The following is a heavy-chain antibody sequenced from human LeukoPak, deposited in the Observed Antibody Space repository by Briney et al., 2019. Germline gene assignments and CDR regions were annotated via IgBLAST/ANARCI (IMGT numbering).Heavy chain of an antibody. CDR2: TNPNSGGT. V-gene: IGHV1-2*02. CDR3: ARLRVAGNWFDP. D-gene: IGHD6-19*01. Sequence: ASVKVSCKASGYTFTRYYMHWVRQAPGQGLEWMGWTNPNSGGTNYAQKFQGRVTMTRDTSISTAYMELSRLRSDDTAVYYCARLRVAGNWFDPWGQGTLVTVSS. CDR1: GYTFTRYY. J-gene: IGHJ5*02.